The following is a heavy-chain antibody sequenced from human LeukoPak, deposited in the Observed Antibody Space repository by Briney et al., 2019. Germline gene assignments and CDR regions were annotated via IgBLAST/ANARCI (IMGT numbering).Heavy chain of an antibody. D-gene: IGHD5-18*01. V-gene: IGHV1-69*13. Sequence: ASVKVSCKASGGTFSSYAISWVRQAPGQGLEWMGGIIPIFGTANYAQKFQGRVTITADESTSTAYMELSSLRSEDTAVYYRAREENTAMVLRPWGQGTLVTVSS. CDR3: AREENTAMVLRP. CDR2: IIPIFGTA. J-gene: IGHJ5*02. CDR1: GGTFSSYA.